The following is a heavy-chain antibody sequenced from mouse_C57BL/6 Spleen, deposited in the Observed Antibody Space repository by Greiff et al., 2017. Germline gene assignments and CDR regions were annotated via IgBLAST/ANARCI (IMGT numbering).Heavy chain of an antibody. J-gene: IGHJ3*01. CDR3: ASYDYDFAWFAY. D-gene: IGHD2-4*01. Sequence: QVQLQQSGAELVRPGTSVKVSCKASGYAFTNYLIEWVKQRPGQGLEWIGVINPGSGGTNYNEKFKGKATLTADKSSSTAYMQLSSLTSEDSAVYFCASYDYDFAWFAYWGQGTLVTVSA. CDR2: INPGSGGT. CDR1: GYAFTNYL. V-gene: IGHV1-54*01.